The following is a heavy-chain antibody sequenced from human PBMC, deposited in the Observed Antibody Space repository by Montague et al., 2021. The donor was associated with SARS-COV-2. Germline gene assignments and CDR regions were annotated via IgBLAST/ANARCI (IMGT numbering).Heavy chain of an antibody. CDR1: GGSIRNYY. CDR3: AAQTDYYYYSLDV. Sequence: SETLSLTCAVSGGSIRNYYWSWIRQPPGRGLEWIACIYDSGNVDYNPSLKSRVTILVGTSKNQFSLKLSSVTAADTAVYYCAAQTDYYYYSLDVWGQGTTATVS. J-gene: IGHJ6*02. CDR2: IYDSGNV. V-gene: IGHV4-59*08.